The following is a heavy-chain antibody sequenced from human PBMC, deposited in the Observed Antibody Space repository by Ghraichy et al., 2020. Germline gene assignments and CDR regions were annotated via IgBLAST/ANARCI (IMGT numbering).Heavy chain of an antibody. Sequence: GESLRLSCAASGFTFNNYAMSWVRQAPGKGLEWVSGISGSGVTTYYADSVKGRFTISRDNSKNTLYLQMNSLRAEDTAVYFCAKQQPPRVYFDYWGQGTLVTVSS. J-gene: IGHJ4*02. V-gene: IGHV3-23*01. CDR2: ISGSGVTT. CDR3: AKQQPPRVYFDY. D-gene: IGHD6-13*01. CDR1: GFTFNNYA.